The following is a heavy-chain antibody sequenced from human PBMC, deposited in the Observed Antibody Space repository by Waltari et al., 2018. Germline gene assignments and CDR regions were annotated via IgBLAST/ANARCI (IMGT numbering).Heavy chain of an antibody. CDR1: GGSIPGYY. CDR3: AREIYGGNSRPYDY. CDR2: IYYNGNT. Sequence: QVQLQEPGPGLVKPSDTLSPPCTVPGGSIPGYYWSWIRQPPGKGLEWIGHIYYNGNTDYNPSLKSRVTISVDTSKNQFSLKLSSVTAADTAVYYCAREIYGGNSRPYDYWGQGTLVTVSS. V-gene: IGHV4-59*01. J-gene: IGHJ4*02. D-gene: IGHD4-17*01.